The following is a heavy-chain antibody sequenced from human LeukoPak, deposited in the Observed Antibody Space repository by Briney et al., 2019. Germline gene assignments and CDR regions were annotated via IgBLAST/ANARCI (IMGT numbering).Heavy chain of an antibody. CDR3: ARARNPLYCSGGSCYLYYYYYGMDV. CDR2: ISYDGSNK. V-gene: IGHV3-30*03. CDR1: GFTFSNYG. D-gene: IGHD2-15*01. Sequence: PGRSLRLSCAASGFTFSNYGMHWVRQAPGKGLEWVAVISYDGSNKYYADSVKGRFTISRDNSKNTLYLQMNSLRAEDTAVYYCARARNPLYCSGGSCYLYYYYYGMDVWGQGTTVTVSS. J-gene: IGHJ6*02.